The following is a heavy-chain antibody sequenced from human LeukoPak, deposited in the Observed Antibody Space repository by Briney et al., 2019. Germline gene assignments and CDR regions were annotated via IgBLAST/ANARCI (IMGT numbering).Heavy chain of an antibody. CDR3: ATSSSWYGNWFDP. CDR2: IDPSDSYT. Sequence: GESLKISCKGSGYSFTSYWISWVRQMPGKGLEWMGRIDPSDSYTNYSPSFQGHVTISADRSISTAYLQWSSLKASDTAMYYCATSSSWYGNWFDPWGQGTLVTVSS. V-gene: IGHV5-10-1*01. D-gene: IGHD6-13*01. J-gene: IGHJ5*02. CDR1: GYSFTSYW.